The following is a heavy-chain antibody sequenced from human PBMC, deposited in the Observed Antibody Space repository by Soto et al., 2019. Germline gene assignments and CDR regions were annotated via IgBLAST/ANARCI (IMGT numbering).Heavy chain of an antibody. CDR2: IHENGHFK. CDR3: ARDEGVPINYRFDY. V-gene: IGHV3-7*03. D-gene: IGHD4-4*01. Sequence: PVGSLRLCCAASGFSFSSYSMSWIRQAPGKGLEWLAHIHENGHFKFYVDSVKGRFTISRDDALNSLYLQMNSLRAEDTAMYYCARDEGVPINYRFDYWGQGTLVTVSS. CDR1: GFSFSSYS. J-gene: IGHJ4*02.